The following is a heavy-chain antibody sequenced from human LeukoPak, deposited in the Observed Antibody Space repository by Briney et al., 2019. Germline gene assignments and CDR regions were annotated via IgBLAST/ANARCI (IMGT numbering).Heavy chain of an antibody. J-gene: IGHJ4*02. Sequence: XXGGSTDYADSVKGRVTISRDNSKNTLFLQMNSLRAEDTAVYYCAKGADVLTPAAGSLFDYWGQGTLVTVSS. D-gene: IGHD6-13*01. CDR2: XXGGST. CDR3: AKGADVLTPAAGSLFDY. V-gene: IGHV3-23*01.